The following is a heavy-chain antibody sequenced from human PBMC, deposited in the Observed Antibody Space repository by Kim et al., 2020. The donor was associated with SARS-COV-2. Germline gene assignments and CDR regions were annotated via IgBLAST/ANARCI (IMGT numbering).Heavy chain of an antibody. Sequence: GGSLRLSCAASGFTFSSYWMSWVRQAPGKGLEWVANIKQDGSEKYYVDSVKGRFTISRDNAKNSLYLQMNSLRAEDTAVYYCAREGVLWFGELLPRLDYYYYGMDVWGQGTTVTVSS. CDR1: GFTFSSYW. J-gene: IGHJ6*02. D-gene: IGHD3-10*01. CDR2: IKQDGSEK. V-gene: IGHV3-7*01. CDR3: AREGVLWFGELLPRLDYYYYGMDV.